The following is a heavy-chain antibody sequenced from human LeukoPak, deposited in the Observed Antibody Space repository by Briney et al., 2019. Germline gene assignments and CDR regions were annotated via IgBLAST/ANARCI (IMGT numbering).Heavy chain of an antibody. V-gene: IGHV1-8*01. CDR2: MNPNSGNT. Sequence: GASVKVSCKASGYTFTSHDINWVRQATGQGLEWMGWMNPNSGNTGYAQKFQGRVTMTRNTSISTAYMELSSLRSEDTAVYYCARVAVVVPAAILWYYYYGMDVWGQGTTVTVSS. CDR3: ARVAVVVPAAILWYYYYGMDV. CDR1: GYTFTSHD. D-gene: IGHD2-2*01. J-gene: IGHJ6*02.